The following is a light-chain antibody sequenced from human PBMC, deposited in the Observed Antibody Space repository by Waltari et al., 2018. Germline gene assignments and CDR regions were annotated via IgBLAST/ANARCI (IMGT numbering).Light chain of an antibody. CDR2: TTS. Sequence: DIQMTQSPSSVSASVGDRVTITCRASQGVNTWLAWYQQKPGKVPKLLIHTTSTLQPGVPSRFSGSGSGTDFTLTISSLQPKDFATYYCQQANSSPLTFGQGTQVEV. J-gene: IGKJ1*01. CDR1: QGVNTW. CDR3: QQANSSPLT. V-gene: IGKV1-12*01.